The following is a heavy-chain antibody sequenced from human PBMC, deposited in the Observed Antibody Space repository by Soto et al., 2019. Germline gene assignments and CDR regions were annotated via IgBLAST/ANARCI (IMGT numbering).Heavy chain of an antibody. CDR1: GFTFRSYA. Sequence: EVQLLESGGGLVQPGGSLRLSCAASGFTFRSYAMTWVRQAPGKGLKWVSTIDGGGGSTYYADSVKGRFAVSRDNSKNTLYLQMNNLRAEETAVYYCVKESLDRRTFDIWGRGTMVTVSS. CDR2: IDGGGGST. V-gene: IGHV3-23*01. D-gene: IGHD1-1*01. J-gene: IGHJ3*02. CDR3: VKESLDRRTFDI.